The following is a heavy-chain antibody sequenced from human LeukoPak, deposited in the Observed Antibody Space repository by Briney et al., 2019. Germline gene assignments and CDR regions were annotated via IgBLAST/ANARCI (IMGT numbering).Heavy chain of an antibody. V-gene: IGHV3-23*01. CDR1: GFTFSSYA. CDR2: IFGSGGST. J-gene: IGHJ4*02. D-gene: IGHD6-19*01. CDR3: AKTTTGYSSGRFPGWPADY. Sequence: GGSLRLSCAASGFTFSSYAMYWFRQAPGKGLEWVSGIFGSGGSTHYADSVKGRFTISRDNSKNTVYLQMNSLRAEDTAVYYCAKTTTGYSSGRFPGWPADYWGQGTLVTVSS.